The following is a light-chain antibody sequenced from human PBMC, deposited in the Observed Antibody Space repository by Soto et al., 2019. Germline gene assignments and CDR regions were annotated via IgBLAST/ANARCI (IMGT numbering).Light chain of an antibody. Sequence: QSVLTQPASVSGSPGQSITISCTGTSSDVGGYNYVSWYQQHPGKAPKLMIYAVSNRPSGVSTRFSGSKSGNTASLTISGLQAEDEADYDCSSYTTSSTLLYVFGTGTKLTVL. V-gene: IGLV2-14*01. CDR1: SSDVGGYNY. J-gene: IGLJ1*01. CDR3: SSYTTSSTLLYV. CDR2: AVS.